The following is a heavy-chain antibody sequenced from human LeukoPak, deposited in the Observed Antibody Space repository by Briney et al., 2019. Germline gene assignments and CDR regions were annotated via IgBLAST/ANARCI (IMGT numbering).Heavy chain of an antibody. D-gene: IGHD3-10*01. J-gene: IGHJ6*02. CDR1: GFTFSTYN. Sequence: GGSLRLSCAASGFTFSTYNLNWVRQAPGKGLEWVSSISRSSIYIYYADSVKGRFTTSRDNAESSLYLQMNSLRAEDTAVYYCARDSGDGSGSYYPYGMDVWGQGTTVTVSS. CDR3: ARDSGDGSGSYYPYGMDV. V-gene: IGHV3-21*01. CDR2: ISRSSIYI.